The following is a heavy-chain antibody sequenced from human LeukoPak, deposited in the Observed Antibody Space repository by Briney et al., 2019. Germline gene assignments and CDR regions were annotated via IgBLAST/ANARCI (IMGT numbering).Heavy chain of an antibody. CDR1: GGSFSGYY. Sequence: SETLSLTCAVYGGSFSGYYWSWLRQPPGRGLEWIGEINHSGSTNYNPSLKSRVTISVDTSKNQFSLKLSSVTAADTAVYYCARKPTGWYEGWFDPWGQGTLVTVSS. CDR2: INHSGST. J-gene: IGHJ5*02. V-gene: IGHV4-34*01. D-gene: IGHD6-19*01. CDR3: ARKPTGWYEGWFDP.